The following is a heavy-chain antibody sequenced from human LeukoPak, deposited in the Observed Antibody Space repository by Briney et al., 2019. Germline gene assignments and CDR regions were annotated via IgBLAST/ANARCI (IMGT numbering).Heavy chain of an antibody. V-gene: IGHV1-2*02. CDR1: GYTFTGYY. Sequence: ASVKVSCKASGYTFTGYYMHWVRQAPGQGLEWMGWINPNSGGTNYAQKFQGRVTMTRDTSISTAYMELSRLRSDDTAVYYCARGSGYDSSHFDYWGQGTLVTVSS. CDR2: INPNSGGT. CDR3: ARGSGYDSSHFDY. D-gene: IGHD3-22*01. J-gene: IGHJ4*02.